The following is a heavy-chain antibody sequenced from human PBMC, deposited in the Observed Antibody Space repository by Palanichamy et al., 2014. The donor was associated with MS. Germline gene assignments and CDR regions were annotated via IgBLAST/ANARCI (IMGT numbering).Heavy chain of an antibody. CDR1: GYTFTSYY. Sequence: QVQLVQSGAEVKKPGASVKVSCKASGYTFTSYYMHWVRQAPGQGLEWMGIINPSGGSTSYAQKSQGRVTMTRDTSTSTVYMELSSLRSEDTAVYYCARGTTMVRGVINKRSGWIDPWGQGTLVTVSS. J-gene: IGHJ5*02. D-gene: IGHD3-10*01. CDR3: ARGTTMVRGVINKRSGWIDP. CDR2: INPSGGST. V-gene: IGHV1-46*03.